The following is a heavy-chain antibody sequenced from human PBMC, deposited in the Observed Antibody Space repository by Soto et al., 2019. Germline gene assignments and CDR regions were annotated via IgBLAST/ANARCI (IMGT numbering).Heavy chain of an antibody. D-gene: IGHD1-1*01. J-gene: IGHJ4*02. CDR3: ARGRYGDY. Sequence: QVHLVQSGAEVKKPGASVKVSCKGSGYAFTTYGITWVRQAPGQGLEWMGWISAHNGNTKYAQKFQGRVTVTRDTSTSTAYMELRGLRSDDTAVYYCARGRYGDYWGQGALVTVSS. CDR1: GYAFTTYG. CDR2: ISAHNGNT. V-gene: IGHV1-18*01.